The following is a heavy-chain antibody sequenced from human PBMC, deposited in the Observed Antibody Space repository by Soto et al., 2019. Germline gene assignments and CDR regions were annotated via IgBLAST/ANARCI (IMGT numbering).Heavy chain of an antibody. D-gene: IGHD6-6*01. CDR2: NYYIGIT. CDR3: ARGSSIAGLYYGMDV. Sequence: QVQLQESGPGLVKPSQTLSLTCTVSGGSISSGGYYWTWIRQHPGKGLEWIGYNYYIGITDYNPSLKSRVTISLDTSTNQFSLKLSSVTAADTAVYYCARGSSIAGLYYGMDVWGQGTTVTVSS. V-gene: IGHV4-31*03. J-gene: IGHJ6*02. CDR1: GGSISSGGYY.